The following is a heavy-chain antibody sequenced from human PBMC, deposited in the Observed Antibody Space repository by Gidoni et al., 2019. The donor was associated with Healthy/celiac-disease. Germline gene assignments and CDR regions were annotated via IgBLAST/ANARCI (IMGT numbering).Heavy chain of an antibody. CDR3: ARDRTGLVVAYYYYGMDV. J-gene: IGHJ6*02. D-gene: IGHD3-22*01. CDR2: IIPIFGTA. Sequence: QVQLVQSGAEVKKPGSSVKVSCKASGGTFSSYAISWVRQAPGQGLEWMGGIIPIFGTANYAQKFQGRVTITADKSTSTAYMELSSLRSEDTAVYYCARDRTGLVVAYYYYGMDVWGQGTTVTVSS. V-gene: IGHV1-69*06. CDR1: GGTFSSYA.